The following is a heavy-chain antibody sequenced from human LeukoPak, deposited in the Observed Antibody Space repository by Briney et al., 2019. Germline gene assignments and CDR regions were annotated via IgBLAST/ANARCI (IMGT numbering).Heavy chain of an antibody. CDR3: ATRPITAPAGLH. Sequence: ASVKVSCKASGYTFTSYGISWVRQAPGQGLEWMGWISAYNGNTNYAQKLQGRVTTTTDTSTSTAYMELRSLRSDDTAVYYCATRPITAPAGLHWGQGTLVTVSS. CDR2: ISAYNGNT. CDR1: GYTFTSYG. D-gene: IGHD6-6*01. V-gene: IGHV1-18*01. J-gene: IGHJ4*02.